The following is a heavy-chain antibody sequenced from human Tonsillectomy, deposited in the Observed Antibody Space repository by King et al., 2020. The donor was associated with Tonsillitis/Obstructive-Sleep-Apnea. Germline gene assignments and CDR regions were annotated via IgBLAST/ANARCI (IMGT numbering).Heavy chain of an antibody. J-gene: IGHJ4*02. CDR1: GGTFSSYA. CDR3: AREGGIAVAGTFGY. Sequence: QLVQSGAEVKKPGSSVKVSCKASGGTFSSYAISWVRQAPGQGLEWRGGIIPIFGTANDAQKFQGRVTITADESTSTAFMELSSLRSEDTAVYYCAREGGIAVAGTFGYWGQGTLVTVSS. CDR2: IIPIFGTA. V-gene: IGHV1-69*01. D-gene: IGHD6-19*01.